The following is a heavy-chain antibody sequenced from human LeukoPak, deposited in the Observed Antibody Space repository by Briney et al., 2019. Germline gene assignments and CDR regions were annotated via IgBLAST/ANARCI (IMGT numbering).Heavy chain of an antibody. CDR2: IKSKIDGGTT. CDR1: GFTFSNAW. V-gene: IGHV3-15*01. D-gene: IGHD5-24*01. J-gene: IGHJ4*02. CDR3: TIGDGWLPN. Sequence: PGGSLRLSCAVFGFTFSNAWLTWVRQAPGKGLEWVGRIKSKIDGGTTEYAAPVKGRFTISRDDSKNTLYLQMNSLKTEDTAVYYCTIGDGWLPNWGQGTLVTVSS.